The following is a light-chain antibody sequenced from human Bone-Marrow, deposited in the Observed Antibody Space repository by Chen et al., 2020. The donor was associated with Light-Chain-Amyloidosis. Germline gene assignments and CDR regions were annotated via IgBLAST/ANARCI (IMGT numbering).Light chain of an antibody. Sequence: AIQMTQSPSSLSASVGDRVTITCRASEDIRNELGWYQQKPGKAPKLLIYGASNLQGGVPSRFSGSGYGTDFTLTIISLQPVDFATYFCLQDNDYPRTVGQGTRVEVK. J-gene: IGKJ1*01. CDR3: LQDNDYPRT. CDR1: EDIRNE. CDR2: GAS. V-gene: IGKV1-6*01.